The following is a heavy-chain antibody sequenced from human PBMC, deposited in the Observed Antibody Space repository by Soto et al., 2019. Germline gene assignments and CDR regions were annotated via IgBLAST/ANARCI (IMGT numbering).Heavy chain of an antibody. CDR3: AHLTITYGGVIGLDAFDI. D-gene: IGHD3-16*02. CDR1: GFSLSPVGVG. Sequence: QITLTESAPTLVQPTQTLTLRCTFSGFSLSPVGVGVGWIRQPPGKALAWIAVIYWDNDKRYNPSLSTRLSINKDLSRNQVGVTMINMDPVYTGTYYCAHLTITYGGVIGLDAFDIWGQGTRVTVSS. CDR2: IYWDNDK. J-gene: IGHJ3*02. V-gene: IGHV2-5*02.